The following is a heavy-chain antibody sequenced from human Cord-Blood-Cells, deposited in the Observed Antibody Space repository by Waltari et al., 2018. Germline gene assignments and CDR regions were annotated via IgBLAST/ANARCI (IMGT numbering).Heavy chain of an antibody. V-gene: IGHV1-2*04. CDR1: GYTLTGYH. CDR3: ARARRFSSFFIDY. CDR2: INPNSGGT. D-gene: IGHD3-3*01. Sequence: QVQPVQSGSEVKKLGASVKVSCKPFGYTLTGYHMYLARAAPGQGLEWMGWINPNSGGTNYAQKFQGWVTMTRDTSISTAYMELSRLRSDDTAVYYCARARRFSSFFIDYWGQGTLVTVSS. J-gene: IGHJ4*02.